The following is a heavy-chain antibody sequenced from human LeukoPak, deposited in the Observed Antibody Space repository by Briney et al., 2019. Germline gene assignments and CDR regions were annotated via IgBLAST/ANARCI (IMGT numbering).Heavy chain of an antibody. Sequence: TGGSLRLSCAASGFTFSSYSMNWIRQPPGKGLEWIGSIYYSGSTYYNPSLKSRVTISVDTSKNQFSLKLSSVTAADTAVYYCARQAIAAAGTDYFDYWGQGTLVTVSS. CDR2: IYYSGST. D-gene: IGHD6-13*01. CDR3: ARQAIAAAGTDYFDY. J-gene: IGHJ4*02. CDR1: GFTFSSYS. V-gene: IGHV4-39*01.